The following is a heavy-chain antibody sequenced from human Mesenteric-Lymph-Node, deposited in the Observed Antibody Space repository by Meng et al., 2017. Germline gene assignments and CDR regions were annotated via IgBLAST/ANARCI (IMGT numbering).Heavy chain of an antibody. CDR3: AKQALSPHFDY. J-gene: IGHJ4*02. V-gene: IGHV3-23*01. Sequence: EVQLLESGGGLVPPGGSLRLSCAASGFTFRSFAMTWVRQAPGKGLEWVSAISGSGGTTYYADAVKGRFTISRDNSKNTLFLQVNSLRAEDTAVYYCAKQALSPHFDYWGQGTLVTVSS. CDR2: ISGSGGTT. CDR1: GFTFRSFA.